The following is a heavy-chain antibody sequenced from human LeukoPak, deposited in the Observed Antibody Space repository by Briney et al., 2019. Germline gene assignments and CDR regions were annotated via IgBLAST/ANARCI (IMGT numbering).Heavy chain of an antibody. D-gene: IGHD4-17*01. J-gene: IGHJ4*02. CDR2: ISGSGGST. CDR1: GFTFSSYA. V-gene: IGHV3-23*01. CDR3: ARDLAYGDYVGTFDY. Sequence: GGSLRLSCAASGFTFSSYAMTWVRQAPGKGLEWVSTISGSGGSTYYADSVKGRFTISRDNSKNTLYLQMNSLRAEDTAVYYCARDLAYGDYVGTFDYWGQGTLVTVSS.